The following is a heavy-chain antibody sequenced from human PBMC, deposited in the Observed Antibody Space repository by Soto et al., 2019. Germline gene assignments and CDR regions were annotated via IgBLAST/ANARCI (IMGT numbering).Heavy chain of an antibody. Sequence: PSETLSLTCSVSGVSINSKSYFWGWIRQTPGKGLEWIASINYVGKTYYSPSLKSRLAISVDTSKNQFSLRLSSVTAADTAVYYCARDRYGGFDYWGLGTLVTVSS. D-gene: IGHD3-9*01. CDR3: ARDRYGGFDY. CDR1: GVSINSKSYF. V-gene: IGHV4-39*02. J-gene: IGHJ4*02. CDR2: INYVGKT.